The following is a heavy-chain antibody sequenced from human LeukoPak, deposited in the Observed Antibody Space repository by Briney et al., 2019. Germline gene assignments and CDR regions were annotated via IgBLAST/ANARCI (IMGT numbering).Heavy chain of an antibody. CDR3: ARRQVRGDFDY. J-gene: IGHJ4*02. D-gene: IGHD3-10*01. CDR2: IYYSGST. Sequence: SETLSLTCTVSGGSISPFYWSWIRQPPGKGLEWIAYIYYSGSTRYNPSLKSRVTISVDTSKNQFSLKLSSVTAADTAVYYCARRQVRGDFDYWGQGTLVTVSS. V-gene: IGHV4-59*08. CDR1: GGSISPFY.